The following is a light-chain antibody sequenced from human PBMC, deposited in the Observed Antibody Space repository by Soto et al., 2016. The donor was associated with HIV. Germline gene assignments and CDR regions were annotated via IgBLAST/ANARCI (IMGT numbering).Light chain of an antibody. CDR3: QQLDNSPFT. CDR2: GAS. V-gene: IGKV1-5*01. CDR1: QSVSTW. J-gene: IGKJ5*01. Sequence: DIQMTQSPSTLSASVGDRVTITCRASQSVSTWLAWYQQRPGKAPKLLIYGASTLQSGVPSRFSGSGSATQFSLTIDSLQPDDIGIYYCQQLDNSPFTFGQGHAWTL.